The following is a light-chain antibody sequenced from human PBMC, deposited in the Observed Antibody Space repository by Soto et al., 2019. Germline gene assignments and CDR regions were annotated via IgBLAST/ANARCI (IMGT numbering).Light chain of an antibody. V-gene: IGKV1-12*01. CDR1: QNINSW. J-gene: IGKJ1*01. Sequence: IKMTQSPSSVSASVGDRVTITCRASQNINSWLGWYQQRPGKAPKLLIYAASSLQGGVPSRFSGSGSGTDFSLTISSLQPEDFATYYCQQASSSPWTFGQGTKVDI. CDR2: AAS. CDR3: QQASSSPWT.